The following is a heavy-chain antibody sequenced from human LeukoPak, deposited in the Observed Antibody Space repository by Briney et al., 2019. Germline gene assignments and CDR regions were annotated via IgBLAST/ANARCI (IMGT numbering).Heavy chain of an antibody. CDR3: ARQGSSGPYYFDY. CDR1: GGSISSSSYY. Sequence: SETLSLTCTVSGGSISSSSYYWVWIRQPPGKGLEWIGNIYYSGRTYQNPSLKSRVTISVDASKNQFSLKLSSVIAADTAVYYCARQGSSGPYYFDYWGQGTLVTVSS. D-gene: IGHD6-19*01. CDR2: IYYSGRT. V-gene: IGHV4-39*01. J-gene: IGHJ4*02.